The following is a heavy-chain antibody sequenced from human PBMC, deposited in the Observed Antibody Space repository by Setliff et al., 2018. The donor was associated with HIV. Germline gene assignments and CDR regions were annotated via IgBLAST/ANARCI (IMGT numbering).Heavy chain of an antibody. V-gene: IGHV3-30*02. CDR3: ARDPYPYGDYGDWYFDL. J-gene: IGHJ2*01. CDR1: GFIFSSHG. CDR2: IRYDESDK. D-gene: IGHD4-17*01. Sequence: PGGSLRLSCAASGFIFSSHGMHWVRQAPGKGLEWVAFIRYDESDKQYADSVKGRFTISRDNSKNTLYLQMNSLRAEDTAVYYCARDPYPYGDYGDWYFDLWGRGTLVTVSS.